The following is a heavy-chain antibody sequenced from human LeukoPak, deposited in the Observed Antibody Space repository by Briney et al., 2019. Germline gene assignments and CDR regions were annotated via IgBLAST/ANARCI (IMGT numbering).Heavy chain of an antibody. D-gene: IGHD5-18*01. CDR2: IKQDGSEK. J-gene: IGHJ3*02. V-gene: IGHV3-7*01. Sequence: PGGSLRLSCAASGFTFSSYWMSWVRQAPGKGLEWVANIKQDGSEKYYVDSVKGRFTISRDNAKNSLYLQMNSLRAEDTAVYYCARVKVDTAMVGAFDIWGQGTMVTVSS. CDR3: ARVKVDTAMVGAFDI. CDR1: GFTFSSYW.